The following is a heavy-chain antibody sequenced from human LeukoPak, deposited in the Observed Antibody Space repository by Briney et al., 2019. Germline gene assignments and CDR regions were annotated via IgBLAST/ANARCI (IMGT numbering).Heavy chain of an antibody. Sequence: GGSLRLSCAASGFTFSSYAMNWLRQAPGKGLEWVSSLSSSSTHIYYADSLRGRFTISRDDAKNSLYLQMNSLRAEDTAVYYCARTVAGTIGADYWGQGTLVTVSS. J-gene: IGHJ4*02. CDR2: LSSSSTHI. V-gene: IGHV3-21*01. CDR3: ARTVAGTIGADY. CDR1: GFTFSSYA. D-gene: IGHD6-19*01.